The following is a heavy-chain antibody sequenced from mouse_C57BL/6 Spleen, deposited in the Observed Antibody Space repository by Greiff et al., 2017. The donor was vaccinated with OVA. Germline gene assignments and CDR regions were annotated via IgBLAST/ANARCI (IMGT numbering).Heavy chain of an antibody. CDR3: ARPLYYSNNYFDY. Sequence: VKLMESGPELVKPGASVKISCKASGYAFSSSWMNWVKQRPGKGLEWIGRIYPGDGDTNYNGKFKGKATLTADKSSSTAYMQLSSLTSEDSAVYFCARPLYYSNNYFDYWGQGTTLTVSS. CDR1: GYAFSSSW. J-gene: IGHJ2*01. D-gene: IGHD2-5*01. CDR2: IYPGDGDT. V-gene: IGHV1-82*01.